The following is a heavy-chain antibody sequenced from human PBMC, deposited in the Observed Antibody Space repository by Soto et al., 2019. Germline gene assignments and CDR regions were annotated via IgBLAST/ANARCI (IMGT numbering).Heavy chain of an antibody. CDR2: ISGSGGST. Sequence: PGGSLRLSCAASGFTLSSYAMSWVRQAPGKGLEWVSAISGSGGSTYYADSVKGRFTISRDNSKNTLYLQMNSLRAEDTAVYYCAKGGGSLGLFDYWGQGTLVTVSS. CDR1: GFTLSSYA. CDR3: AKGGGSLGLFDY. D-gene: IGHD5-12*01. J-gene: IGHJ4*02. V-gene: IGHV3-23*01.